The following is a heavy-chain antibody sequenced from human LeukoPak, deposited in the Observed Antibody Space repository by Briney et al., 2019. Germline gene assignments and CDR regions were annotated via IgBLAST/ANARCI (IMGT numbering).Heavy chain of an antibody. Sequence: SETLSLTCTVSGGSITSYYWSWIRQPAGKGLEWIGRIYTSGTTNYNSSLKSRVTMSIDTSKNQFSLKLNSVTAADTAVYYCARAEQWLVFNYWGQGTLVTVSS. V-gene: IGHV4-4*07. CDR3: ARAEQWLVFNY. D-gene: IGHD6-19*01. J-gene: IGHJ4*02. CDR1: GGSITSYY. CDR2: IYTSGTT.